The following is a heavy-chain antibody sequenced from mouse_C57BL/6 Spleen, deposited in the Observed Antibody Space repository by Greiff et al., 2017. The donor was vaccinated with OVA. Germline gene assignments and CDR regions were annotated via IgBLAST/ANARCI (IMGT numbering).Heavy chain of an antibody. V-gene: IGHV1-55*01. Sequence: QVQLQQPGAELVKPGASVKMSCKASGYTFTSYWITWVKQRPGQGPEWIGDIYPGSGSTNYNEKFKSKATLTVDTSSSTAYMQLSSLTSEDAAVYDCAIYYGRSYDYYAMDYWGQGTSVTVSS. CDR3: AIYYGRSYDYYAMDY. CDR1: GYTFTSYW. CDR2: IYPGSGST. D-gene: IGHD1-1*01. J-gene: IGHJ4*01.